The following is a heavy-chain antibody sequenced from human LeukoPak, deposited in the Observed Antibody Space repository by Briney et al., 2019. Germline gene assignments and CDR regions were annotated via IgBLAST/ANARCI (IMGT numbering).Heavy chain of an antibody. D-gene: IGHD2-21*02. CDR3: ARLETSVTEHNWFDP. V-gene: IGHV4-39*01. J-gene: IGHJ5*02. CDR1: GGSISSSSYY. CDR2: IYYSGST. Sequence: PSETLSLTCTVSGGSISSSSYYWGWIRQPPGKGLEWIGSIYYSGSTYYNPSLKSRVTIHVDTSKDQFSLKLSSVTAADTAVYYCARLETSVTEHNWFDPWGQGTLVTVSS.